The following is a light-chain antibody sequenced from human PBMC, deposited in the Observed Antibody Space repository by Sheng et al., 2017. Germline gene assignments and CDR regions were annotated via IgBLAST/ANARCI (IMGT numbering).Light chain of an antibody. V-gene: IGLV2-14*03. CDR1: SNDVGGYNY. CDR3: SSYTSPSTRV. Sequence: QSALTQPASVSGSPGQSITISCTGTSNDVGGYNYVSWYQQHPGKAPKLMIYDVSNRPSGVSNRFSGSKSGNTASLTISWLQAEDEADYYCSSYTSPSTRVFGGGTKLTVL. CDR2: DVS. J-gene: IGLJ3*02.